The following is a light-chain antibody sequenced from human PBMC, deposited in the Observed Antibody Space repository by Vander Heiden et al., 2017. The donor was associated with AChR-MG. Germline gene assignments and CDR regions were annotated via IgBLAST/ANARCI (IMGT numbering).Light chain of an antibody. Sequence: QSALTQPPSASGSPGQSVTISCTRTSSDFGGYDYVSWYQQHPGRAPKLMIYEVNKQPAGVPDRFSGSTSGSTAALTVSGRQAEDEADYYCSSYAGSNNYVFGTGTKVIVL. J-gene: IGLJ1*01. CDR2: EVN. CDR3: SSYAGSNNYV. V-gene: IGLV2-8*01. CDR1: SSDFGGYDY.